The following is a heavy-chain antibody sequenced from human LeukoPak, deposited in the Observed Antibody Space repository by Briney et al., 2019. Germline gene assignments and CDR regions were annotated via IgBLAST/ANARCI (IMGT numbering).Heavy chain of an antibody. D-gene: IGHD1-26*01. J-gene: IGHJ4*02. CDR3: ARDFDGATTRDYFDY. CDR1: GFTFSAYL. CDR2: INSDGSST. Sequence: GGSLRLSCAASGFTFSAYLMHWVRQAPGKGLVWVSRINSDGSSTSYADSVKGRFTISRDNAKNTLYLQMNSLRAEDTAVYYCARDFDGATTRDYFDYWGQGTLVTVSS. V-gene: IGHV3-74*01.